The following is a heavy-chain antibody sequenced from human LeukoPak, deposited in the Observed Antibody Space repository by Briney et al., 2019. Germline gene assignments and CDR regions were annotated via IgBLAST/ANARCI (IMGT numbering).Heavy chain of an antibody. D-gene: IGHD2-15*01. CDR2: IYYSGST. J-gene: IGHJ4*02. V-gene: IGHV4-59*12. CDR3: AREKPHTHDFEY. Sequence: SETLSLTCTVSGGSISSYYWSWVRQPPGKGLEWLGYIYYSGSTEYNLSLKSRVTISVDTSKNQFSLKLNSVTAADTAVYYCAREKPHTHDFEYWGQGTLVTVSS. CDR1: GGSISSYY.